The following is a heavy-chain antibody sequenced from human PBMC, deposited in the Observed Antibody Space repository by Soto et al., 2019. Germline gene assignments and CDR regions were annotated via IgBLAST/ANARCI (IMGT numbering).Heavy chain of an antibody. D-gene: IGHD2-21*02. V-gene: IGHV3-23*01. CDR2: VGGDAITT. J-gene: IGHJ6*02. Sequence: GGSLRLSCAASGFTFTNYAMTWVRQAPGKGLEWVSAVGGDAITTYYADSVKGRFTISRDNSKNTLYLQMNSLRAEDTAVYYCAKGLRHCCYSMGVWGQGTTVTVSS. CDR1: GFTFTNYA. CDR3: AKGLRHCCYSMGV.